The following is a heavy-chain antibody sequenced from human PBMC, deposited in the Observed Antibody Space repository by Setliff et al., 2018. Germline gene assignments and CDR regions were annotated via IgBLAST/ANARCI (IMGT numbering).Heavy chain of an antibody. V-gene: IGHV4-39*07. CDR1: GGSMSSSGYY. J-gene: IGHJ5*02. CDR2: IYYSGST. Sequence: SSETLSLTCTVFGGSMSSSGYYWAWIRQSPGKGLEWIGSIYYSGSTYYNPSLKRRATISLDTSKNQFSLKLNSVTAADTAVYYCARDPVKQLVTWFDPWGQGTLVTVSS. CDR3: ARDPVKQLVTWFDP. D-gene: IGHD5-18*01.